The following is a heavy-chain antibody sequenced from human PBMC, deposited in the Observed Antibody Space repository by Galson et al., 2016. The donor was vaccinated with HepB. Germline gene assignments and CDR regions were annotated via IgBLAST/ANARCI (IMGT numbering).Heavy chain of an antibody. V-gene: IGHV3-74*01. D-gene: IGHD2-15*01. CDR3: ARDRGGSAGGYNWFDS. CDR2: IKGDGSVP. J-gene: IGHJ5*01. CDR1: GFTCSDYW. Sequence: SMRLSCAASGFTCSDYWMHWLRQAPGNGQMGVERIKGDGSVPDYAAPVKGRFTISRDNAKNALYMQMNSLRGDDTAVYYCARDRGGSAGGYNWFDSWGRGTLVTVSS.